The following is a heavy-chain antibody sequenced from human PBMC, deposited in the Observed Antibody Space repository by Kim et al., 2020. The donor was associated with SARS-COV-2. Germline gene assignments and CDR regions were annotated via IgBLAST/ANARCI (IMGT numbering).Heavy chain of an antibody. J-gene: IGHJ6*02. CDR3: ARGRVGVVPAPVLGLGPFYEYFILDV. D-gene: IGHD2-2*02. V-gene: IGHV4-34*01. CDR1: GGSFSGHS. Sequence: SETLSLTCAVYGGSFSGHSWSWVRQPPGQGLEWIGEITDSGSTKYNPSLKSRLTISLDVSKNQFSLKLTSVTAADTGLYYCARGRVGVVPAPVLGLGPFYEYFILDVWGHGTTVTVPS. CDR2: ITDSGST.